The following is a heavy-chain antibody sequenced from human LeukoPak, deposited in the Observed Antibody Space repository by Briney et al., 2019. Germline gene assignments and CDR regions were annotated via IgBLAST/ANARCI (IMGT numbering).Heavy chain of an antibody. CDR3: SGTTNFPAFDI. CDR2: FDPEDGET. CDR1: GYTLTELS. D-gene: IGHD1-1*01. Sequence: ASVKVSCKVSGYTLTELSMHWVRQAPGKGLEWMGGFDPEDGETIYAQKFQGRVTMTEDTSTDTAYMELSSLRSEDTAAYYCSGTTNFPAFDIWGQGTMVTVSS. J-gene: IGHJ3*02. V-gene: IGHV1-24*01.